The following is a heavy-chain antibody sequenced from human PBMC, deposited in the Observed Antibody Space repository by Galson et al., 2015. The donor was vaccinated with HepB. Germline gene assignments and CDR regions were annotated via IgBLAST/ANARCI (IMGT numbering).Heavy chain of an antibody. V-gene: IGHV3-53*04. CDR3: AGGRTAAGLFDF. J-gene: IGHJ4*02. Sequence: SLRLSCAASGFTVSGNYMSWVRQAPGKGLEWVSVIFSGGGTYYRDSVKGRFTISRHNSKNTLYLQINSLRGEDTAVYYCAGGRTAAGLFDFWGQGTLVAVSS. CDR2: IFSGGGT. D-gene: IGHD6-13*01. CDR1: GFTVSGNY.